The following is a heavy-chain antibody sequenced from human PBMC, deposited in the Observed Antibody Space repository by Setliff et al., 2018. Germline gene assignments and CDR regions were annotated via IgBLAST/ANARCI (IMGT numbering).Heavy chain of an antibody. V-gene: IGHV1-18*01. J-gene: IGHJ6*02. D-gene: IGHD2-8*01. Sequence: ASVKVSCKASGYTFTESIVSWVRQAPGQGLEWLGWIGVYSGNTYTAQRFQGRVTMTTDTSTNMAYLELRGLRSDDTAVYYCLRLVRYCSRTSCQRTSGDEVWGQGTTVTVSS. CDR1: GYTFTESI. CDR3: LRLVRYCSRTSCQRTSGDEV. CDR2: IGVYSGNT.